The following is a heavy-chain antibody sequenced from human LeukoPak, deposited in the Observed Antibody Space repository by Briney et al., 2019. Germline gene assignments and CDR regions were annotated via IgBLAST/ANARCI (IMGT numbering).Heavy chain of an antibody. CDR3: ARLDYYDSSGYYSHVQLDD. CDR1: GFTFSSYG. Sequence: GGSLRLSCAASGFTFSSYGMHWVRQAPGKGLEWVSYISSSSSTIYYADSVKGRFTISRDNAKNSLYLQMNSLRAEDTAVYYCARLDYYDSSGYYSHVQLDDWGQGTLVTVSS. CDR2: ISSSSSTI. V-gene: IGHV3-48*01. D-gene: IGHD3-22*01. J-gene: IGHJ4*02.